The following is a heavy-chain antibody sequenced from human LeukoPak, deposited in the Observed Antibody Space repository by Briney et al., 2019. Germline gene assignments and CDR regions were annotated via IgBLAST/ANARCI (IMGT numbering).Heavy chain of an antibody. V-gene: IGHV4-38-2*02. CDR1: GYSISSGYL. D-gene: IGHD5-12*01. Sequence: PSETLSLTCTVSGYSISSGYLWGWIRQPPGKGLEWIGSIDGSGSSYYNPSLKSRVTISVDTSKNQFSLKLSSVTAADTAVYYCARRNIVARSGDWFDPWGQGTLVTVSS. J-gene: IGHJ5*02. CDR3: ARRNIVARSGDWFDP. CDR2: IDGSGSS.